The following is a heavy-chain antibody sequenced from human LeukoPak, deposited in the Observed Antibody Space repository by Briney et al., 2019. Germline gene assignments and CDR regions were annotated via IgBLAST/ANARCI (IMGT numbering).Heavy chain of an antibody. Sequence: GRSLRLSCAGSGFTFSTYGMHWVRQAAGKGLEWVTRISHDGGNKYDGDSVQGRFSVSRDNSKNILYLQMNSLTTEDTAVYYCAKELTEYSSIAYGFDIWGHGTMVTVSS. CDR2: ISHDGGNK. J-gene: IGHJ3*02. CDR3: AKELTEYSSIAYGFDI. CDR1: GFTFSTYG. V-gene: IGHV3-30*18. D-gene: IGHD6-6*01.